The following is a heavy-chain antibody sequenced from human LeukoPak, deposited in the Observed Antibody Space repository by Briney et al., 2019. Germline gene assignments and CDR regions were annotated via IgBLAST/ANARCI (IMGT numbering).Heavy chain of an antibody. J-gene: IGHJ5*02. CDR2: FDPEDGET. V-gene: IGHV1-24*01. Sequence: ASVKVSCKVSGYTLTELSMHWVRQAPGKGLEWMGGFDPEDGETIYAQKFQGRVTMTEDTSTDTAYMELSSLRSEDTAVYYCATRLSDSSGWYNNWFDPWGQGTLVTVSS. CDR1: GYTLTELS. CDR3: ATRLSDSSGWYNNWFDP. D-gene: IGHD6-19*01.